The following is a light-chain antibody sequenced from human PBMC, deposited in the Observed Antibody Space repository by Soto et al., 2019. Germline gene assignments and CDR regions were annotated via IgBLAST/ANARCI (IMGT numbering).Light chain of an antibody. CDR3: QQYGSSPPWT. CDR2: GAS. J-gene: IGKJ1*01. V-gene: IGKV3-20*01. CDR1: QSVSSSY. Sequence: IVLPQSHGTLSLSPGERATLSCRASQSVSSSYLAWYQQKPGQAPRLLIYGASSRATGIPDRFSGSGSGTDFTLTISRLEPEDFAVYYCQQYGSSPPWTFGQGTKVDNK.